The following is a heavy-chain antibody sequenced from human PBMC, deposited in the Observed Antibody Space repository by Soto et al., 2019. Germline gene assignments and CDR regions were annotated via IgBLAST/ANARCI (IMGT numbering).Heavy chain of an antibody. CDR2: IKSSDTTV. V-gene: IGHV3-11*01. CDR3: AGGRGYYYYGMDV. J-gene: IGHJ6*02. CDR1: GFTFSDYS. Sequence: GVLRLSCAASGFTFSDYSMSWIRQAPGKGLEWISYIKSSDTTVYYADSVKGRFTISRDNAKNSLFLQMYSLRAEDTAVYYCAGGRGYYYYGMDVWGQGTTVTVS.